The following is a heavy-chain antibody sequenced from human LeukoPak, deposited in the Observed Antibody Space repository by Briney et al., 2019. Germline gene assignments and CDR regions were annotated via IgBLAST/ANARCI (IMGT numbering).Heavy chain of an antibody. CDR3: ARGGPITGEDY. CDR2: IYYSGST. Sequence: SQTLSLTCTVSGGFISSGGYYWSWIRQHPGKGLEWIGYIYYSGSTYYNPSLKSRVTISVDTSKNQFSLKLSSVTAADTAVYYCARGGPITGEDYWGQGTLVTVSS. J-gene: IGHJ4*02. V-gene: IGHV4-31*03. D-gene: IGHD4-17*01. CDR1: GGFISSGGYY.